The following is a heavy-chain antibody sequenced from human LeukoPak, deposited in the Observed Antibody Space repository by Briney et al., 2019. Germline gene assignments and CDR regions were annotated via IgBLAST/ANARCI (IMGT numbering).Heavy chain of an antibody. V-gene: IGHV4-59*08. CDR1: SGSISSYY. J-gene: IGHJ6*03. CDR2: IYYSVRP. CDR3: ARRVRLGWGYYYYDDMDV. Sequence: SQTLSLTCTVSSGSISSYYWSWIRQPPGKGMEWIGYIYYSVRPNYNTSLKSRVTISVETPQKQLPLSLSALTAADTPVYYCARRVRLGWGYYYYDDMDVWGKGTTVTISS. D-gene: IGHD3-10*01.